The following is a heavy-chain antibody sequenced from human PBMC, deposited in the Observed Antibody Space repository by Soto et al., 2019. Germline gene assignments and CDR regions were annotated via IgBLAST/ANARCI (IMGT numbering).Heavy chain of an antibody. D-gene: IGHD6-13*01. J-gene: IGHJ4*02. CDR2: IYYSGST. Sequence: SETLSLTCTVSGGSISSYYWSWIRQPPGKGLEWIGYIYYSGSTNYNPSLKSRVTISVDTSKNQFSLKLSSVTAADTAVYYCARSPGIAAAGTFDYWGQGTLVTSPQ. CDR1: GGSISSYY. CDR3: ARSPGIAAAGTFDY. V-gene: IGHV4-59*01.